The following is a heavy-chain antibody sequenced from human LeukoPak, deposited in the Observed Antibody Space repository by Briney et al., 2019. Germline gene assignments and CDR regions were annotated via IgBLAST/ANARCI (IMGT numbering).Heavy chain of an antibody. Sequence: GGSLRLSCAASGFSFSSSWMHWVRQTAGKGLVWVARLQSDRTTIYADSVKGRFTISRDNAKNTLYLQMNSLRAEDTAFYYCARDGSYKFDYWGQGTLVTVSS. CDR1: GFSFSSSW. CDR2: LQSDRTT. D-gene: IGHD1-26*01. CDR3: ARDGSYKFDY. J-gene: IGHJ4*02. V-gene: IGHV3-74*01.